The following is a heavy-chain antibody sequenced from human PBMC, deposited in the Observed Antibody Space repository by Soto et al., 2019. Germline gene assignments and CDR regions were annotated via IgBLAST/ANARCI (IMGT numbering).Heavy chain of an antibody. CDR3: ATYYDILTGYYTLDY. CDR1: GGSINSYY. Sequence: SETLSLTCTVSGGSINSYYWSWIRQPPGKGLEWIGYIYYSGNTNYNPSLKSRVTISIDTSKNQFSLKLSSVTAADTAVYYCATYYDILTGYYTLDYWGQGNLVTVS. J-gene: IGHJ4*02. D-gene: IGHD3-9*01. V-gene: IGHV4-59*01. CDR2: IYYSGNT.